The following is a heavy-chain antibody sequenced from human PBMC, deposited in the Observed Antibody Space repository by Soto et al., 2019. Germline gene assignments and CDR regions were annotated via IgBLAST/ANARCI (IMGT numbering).Heavy chain of an antibody. V-gene: IGHV1-18*01. D-gene: IGHD3-10*01. CDR3: ARDYFYGSGSYYNVPSL. Sequence: QVQLVQSGAEVKKPGASVKVSCKASGYTFTSYGISWVRQAPGQGLEWLGWISAYNGNTNYAQKLQGRVTMTTDTSTSTGYMERGSVRSDDTAVYYCARDYFYGSGSYYNVPSLWGQGTLVTVSS. CDR2: ISAYNGNT. CDR1: GYTFTSYG. J-gene: IGHJ4*02.